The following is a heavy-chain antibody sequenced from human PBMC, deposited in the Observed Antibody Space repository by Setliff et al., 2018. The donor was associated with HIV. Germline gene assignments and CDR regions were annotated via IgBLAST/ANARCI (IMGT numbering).Heavy chain of an antibody. J-gene: IGHJ3*02. CDR3: TRHRGPPWDAFDI. CDR2: IYYSGDT. V-gene: IGHV4-39*01. CDR1: GGSITSSGYH. Sequence: LSEPLSLTCSVSGGSITSSGYHWGWIRQPPGKGLEWIGNIYYSGDTFYNASLRSRLTLSVDTSKNQFSLKLNSVTASDTAMYYCTRHRGPPWDAFDIWGQGTMVTVSS.